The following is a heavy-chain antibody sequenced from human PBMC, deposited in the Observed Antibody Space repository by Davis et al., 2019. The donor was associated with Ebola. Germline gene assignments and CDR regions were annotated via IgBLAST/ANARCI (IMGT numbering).Heavy chain of an antibody. Sequence: ASVKVSCKASGYTFTSYDINWVRQATGQGLEWMGWMNPNSGNTGYAQKFQGRVTITRNTSISTAYMELSSLRSEDTAVYYCARGGGRRYCSSTSCPSDYWGQGTLVTVSS. CDR2: MNPNSGNT. D-gene: IGHD2-2*01. CDR3: ARGGGRRYCSSTSCPSDY. V-gene: IGHV1-8*03. CDR1: GYTFTSYD. J-gene: IGHJ4*02.